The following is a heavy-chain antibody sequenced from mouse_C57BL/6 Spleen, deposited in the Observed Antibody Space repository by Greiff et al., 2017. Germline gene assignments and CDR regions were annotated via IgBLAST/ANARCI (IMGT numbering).Heavy chain of an antibody. Sequence: QVQLTQSGTELVKPGASVKLSCKASGYTFTSYWMHWVKQRPGQGLEWIGNINTSNGGTNYNEQFMSKATLTVDKSSSTAYMQLSSLTSDDSAVYYCARYDYDGFDYWGQGTTLTVSS. J-gene: IGHJ2*01. V-gene: IGHV1-53*01. CDR1: GYTFTSYW. CDR2: INTSNGGT. D-gene: IGHD2-4*01. CDR3: ARYDYDGFDY.